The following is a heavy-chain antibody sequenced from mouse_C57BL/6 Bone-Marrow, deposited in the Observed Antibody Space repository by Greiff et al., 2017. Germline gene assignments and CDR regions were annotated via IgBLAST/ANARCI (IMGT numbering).Heavy chain of an antibody. V-gene: IGHV1-64*01. CDR1: GYTFTSSW. J-gene: IGHJ4*01. Sequence: QVQLQQPGAELVKPGASVKLSCKASGYTFTSSWMHWVKQRPGQGLEWIGMIHPNSGSTNYNEKFKSKATLTVDKSSSTAYMQLSSLTSEDSAVYYCAREDYYGSSYDYAMDYWGQGTSVTVSS. CDR3: AREDYYGSSYDYAMDY. CDR2: IHPNSGST. D-gene: IGHD1-1*01.